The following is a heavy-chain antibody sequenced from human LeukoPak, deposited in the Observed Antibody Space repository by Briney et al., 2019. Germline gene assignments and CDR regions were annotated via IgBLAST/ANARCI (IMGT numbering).Heavy chain of an antibody. J-gene: IGHJ5*02. CDR2: INHSGRT. D-gene: IGHD3-10*02. CDR1: ARSFSGYY. Sequence: PSETLSLTFAVYARSFSGYYWSWIRQPTGKGLEWIWEINHSGRTNYNPSLNSRVTISVETFKNQCSLKLSSVTVADTAVDYCARGSVRGAKNWVDPWGQGTLVAVSS. CDR3: ARGSVRGAKNWVDP. V-gene: IGHV4-34*01.